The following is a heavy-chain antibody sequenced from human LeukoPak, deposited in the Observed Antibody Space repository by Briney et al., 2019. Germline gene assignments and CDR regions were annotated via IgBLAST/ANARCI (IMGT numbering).Heavy chain of an antibody. CDR3: AKDRRLQDSSGYAFEC. CDR1: GFNFDDYA. V-gene: IGHV3-9*01. Sequence: GGSLRLSCAASGFNFDDYAMHWVRQAPGKGLEWVSGISWNSGSIGNAGSVKGRFTISRDNAKKSLYLQMNSLRAEDTALYYCAKDRRLQDSSGYAFECWGQGTLVIDSS. J-gene: IGHJ4*02. D-gene: IGHD3-22*01. CDR2: ISWNSGSI.